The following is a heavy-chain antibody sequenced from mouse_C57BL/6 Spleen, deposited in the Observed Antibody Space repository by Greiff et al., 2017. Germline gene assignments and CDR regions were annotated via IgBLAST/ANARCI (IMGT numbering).Heavy chain of an antibody. CDR1: GFTFSSYA. J-gene: IGHJ2*01. Sequence: EVKLVESGGGLVKPGGSLKLSCAASGFTFSSYAMSWVRQTPETRLEWVATISDGGSYTYYPDNVKGRFTISRDNAKNNLYMHMSHLKSEDTAMYYCARTAFITTVGAYYFDYWGQGTTLTVSS. CDR3: ARTAFITTVGAYYFDY. CDR2: ISDGGSYT. D-gene: IGHD1-1*01. V-gene: IGHV5-4*03.